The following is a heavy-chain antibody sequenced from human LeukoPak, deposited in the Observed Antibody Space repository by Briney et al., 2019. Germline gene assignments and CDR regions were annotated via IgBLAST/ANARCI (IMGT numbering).Heavy chain of an antibody. CDR3: ARAGSSWYSDY. D-gene: IGHD6-13*01. Sequence: PGGSLRLSCAASGFTFSSYSMNWVRQAPGKGLEWVSSISSSSSYIYYGDSVKGRFTISRDNAKNSLYLQMNSLRAEDTAVYYCARAGSSWYSDYWGQGTLVTVSS. CDR2: ISSSSSYI. CDR1: GFTFSSYS. J-gene: IGHJ4*02. V-gene: IGHV3-21*01.